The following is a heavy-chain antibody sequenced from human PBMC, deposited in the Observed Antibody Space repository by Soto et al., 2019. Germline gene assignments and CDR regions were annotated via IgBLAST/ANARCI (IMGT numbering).Heavy chain of an antibody. D-gene: IGHD6-19*01. V-gene: IGHV6-1*01. CDR1: GDSVSSASAA. J-gene: IGHJ4*02. CDR3: ARGSYYSGWV. Sequence: SQTLSLTCAISGDSVSSASAAWSWIRQSPSRGLEWLGRTYYRSKWYSDYAVSVKSRITINPDTSKNQFSLQLNSVTPEDTAVYYCARGSYYSGWVWGQGTLVTVSS. CDR2: TYYRSKWYS.